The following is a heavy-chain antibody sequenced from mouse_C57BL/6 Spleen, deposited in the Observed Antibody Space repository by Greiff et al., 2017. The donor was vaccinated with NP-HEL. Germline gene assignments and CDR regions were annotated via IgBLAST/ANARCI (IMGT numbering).Heavy chain of an antibody. D-gene: IGHD2-3*01. Sequence: VQLKESGGGLVKPGGSLKLSCAASGFTFSDYGMHWVRQAPEKGLEWVAYISSGSSTIYYADTVKGRFTISRDNAKNTLFLQMTSLRSEDTAMYYCARDGYYDYAMDYWGQGTSVTVSS. V-gene: IGHV5-17*01. CDR1: GFTFSDYG. CDR3: ARDGYYDYAMDY. J-gene: IGHJ4*01. CDR2: ISSGSSTI.